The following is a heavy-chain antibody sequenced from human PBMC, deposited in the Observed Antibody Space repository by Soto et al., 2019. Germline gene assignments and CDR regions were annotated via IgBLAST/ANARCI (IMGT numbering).Heavy chain of an antibody. J-gene: IGHJ4*02. D-gene: IGHD6-13*01. CDR3: AREYSSTWYIDY. Sequence: SLKISCKGSGYSFTTYWIAWVRQMPGKGLEWMGIIYPGDSDTRYSPTFQGQVTISADKSISTAYLQWSSLKASDTAMYYCAREYSSTWYIDYWGQGTLVTVSS. V-gene: IGHV5-51*01. CDR2: IYPGDSDT. CDR1: GYSFTTYW.